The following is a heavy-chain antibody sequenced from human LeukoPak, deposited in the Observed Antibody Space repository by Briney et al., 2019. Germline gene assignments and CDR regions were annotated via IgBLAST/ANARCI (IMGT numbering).Heavy chain of an antibody. CDR1: GYTFTSYG. D-gene: IGHD6-13*01. CDR2: ISAYNGNT. V-gene: IGHV1-18*01. J-gene: IGHJ6*03. CDR3: ATEGPIAAARAYYMDV. Sequence: GASVKVSCKASGYTFTSYGISWVRQAPGQGLEWMGWISAYNGNTNYAQKLQGRVTMTTDTSTSTAYMELRSLRSDDTAVYYCATEGPIAAARAYYMDVWGKGTTVTVSS.